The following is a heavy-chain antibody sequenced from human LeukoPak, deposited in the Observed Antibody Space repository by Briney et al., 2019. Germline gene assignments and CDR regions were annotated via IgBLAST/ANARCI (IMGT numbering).Heavy chain of an antibody. D-gene: IGHD6-13*01. CDR3: ARGAAGTILLYYMDV. CDR1: GGSISSYY. V-gene: IGHV4-59*01. Sequence: SETLSLTCTVSGGSISSYYWRWVRQPPGKGLEWIGYIYYSGSTNYNPSLKSRVTISVDTSKNQFSLKLSSVTAADTAVYYCARGAAGTILLYYMDVWGKGTTVTVSS. J-gene: IGHJ6*03. CDR2: IYYSGST.